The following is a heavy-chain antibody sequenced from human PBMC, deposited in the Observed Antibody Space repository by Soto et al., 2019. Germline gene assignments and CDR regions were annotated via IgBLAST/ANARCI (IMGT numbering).Heavy chain of an antibody. D-gene: IGHD5-18*01. J-gene: IGHJ6*02. CDR1: GFNVSSND. Sequence: GGSMRVSCAASGFNVSSNDRSWVRQTPGKGLEWVSVIYSGGSTYYADSVKGRFTISRDNSKNTLYLQMNSLRAEDTAVYYCARDSPYSPWYYYGMDVWGQGTTVTVSS. CDR2: IYSGGST. CDR3: ARDSPYSPWYYYGMDV. V-gene: IGHV3-66*01.